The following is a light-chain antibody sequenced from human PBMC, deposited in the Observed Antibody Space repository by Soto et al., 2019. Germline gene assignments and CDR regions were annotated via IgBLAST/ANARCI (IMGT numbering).Light chain of an antibody. CDR3: MQALQTPFA. J-gene: IGKJ5*01. CDR1: ERLLCRNGYNS. CDR2: LGS. V-gene: IGKV2-28*01. Sequence: IAVTQSPSALSVTPGDAASISCRSIERLLCRNGYNSLDWYLQKPGQSPQLLIYLGSNRASGVPDRFSGSGSGTDFTLKISRVEAEDVGVYYCMQALQTPFAFGQGTRLEIK.